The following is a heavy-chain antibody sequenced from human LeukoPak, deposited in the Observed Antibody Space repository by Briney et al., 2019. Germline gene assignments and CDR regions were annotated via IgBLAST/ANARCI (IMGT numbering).Heavy chain of an antibody. J-gene: IGHJ4*02. D-gene: IGHD2-2*01. CDR3: ARDLRVDCSSTSCYVGDFDY. CDR2: INHSGST. CDR1: GGSFSGYY. Sequence: NPSETLSLTCAVYGGSFSGYYWSWIRQPPGKGLEWIGEINHSGSTNYNPSLKSRVTISVDTSKNQFSLKLSSVTAADTAVYYCARDLRVDCSSTSCYVGDFDYWGQGTLVTVSS. V-gene: IGHV4-34*01.